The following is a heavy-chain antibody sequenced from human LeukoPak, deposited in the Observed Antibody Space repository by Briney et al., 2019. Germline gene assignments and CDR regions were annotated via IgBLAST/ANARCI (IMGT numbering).Heavy chain of an antibody. CDR3: AKDMGEEDGYSGYDYGAFDI. J-gene: IGHJ3*02. CDR1: GFTFDDYA. D-gene: IGHD5-12*01. Sequence: PGGSLRLSCAASGFTFDDYAMHWVRQAPGKGLEWVSLISGDGGSTYYADSVKGRFTISRDNSKNSLYLQMNSLRTEDTALYYCAKDMGEEDGYSGYDYGAFDIWGQGTMVTVSS. V-gene: IGHV3-43*02. CDR2: ISGDGGST.